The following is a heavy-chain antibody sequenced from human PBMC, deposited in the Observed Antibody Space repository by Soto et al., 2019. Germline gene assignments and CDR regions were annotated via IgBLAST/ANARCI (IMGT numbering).Heavy chain of an antibody. CDR3: ARVGYCSGGSCYPAYYGVDV. Sequence: QVQLQESGPGLVKPSGTLSLTCAVSSGSISSRRSTNNWWSWVRQPPGKGLEWIWELNHSGSTNYNPSRRSPVTISVVKSKNPFSRKLASVTAADAAIYFCARVGYCSGGSCYPAYYGVDVWGQGTTVTVSS. D-gene: IGHD2-15*01. CDR2: LNHSGST. J-gene: IGHJ6*02. V-gene: IGHV4-4*02. CDR1: SGSISSRRSTNNW.